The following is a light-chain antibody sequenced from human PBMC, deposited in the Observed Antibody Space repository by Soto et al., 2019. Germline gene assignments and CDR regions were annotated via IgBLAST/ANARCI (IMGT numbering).Light chain of an antibody. J-gene: IGKJ1*01. Sequence: ENVLTQSPATLSVSPGERATLSCRASQSVSSNLAWYQQKPGQAPRLLIYGASTRATGIPDRFTGSDSGTEFILTISSRQSEDFAVYYCQQYHHWWTFGQGTKVEIK. V-gene: IGKV3-15*01. CDR1: QSVSSN. CDR2: GAS. CDR3: QQYHHWWT.